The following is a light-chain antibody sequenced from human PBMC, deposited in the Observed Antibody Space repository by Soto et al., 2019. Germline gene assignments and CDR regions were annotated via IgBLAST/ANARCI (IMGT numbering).Light chain of an antibody. Sequence: ELVLTQSPGTLSLSQGERATLSCRARQRVSSSYLAWYQQKPGQAPRLLIYSASSRATGIPDRFSGSGSGTDFILIISRLEPEDFAVYCCQQYGSSPLTFGGGTKVDIK. V-gene: IGKV3-20*01. CDR3: QQYGSSPLT. J-gene: IGKJ4*01. CDR1: QRVSSSY. CDR2: SAS.